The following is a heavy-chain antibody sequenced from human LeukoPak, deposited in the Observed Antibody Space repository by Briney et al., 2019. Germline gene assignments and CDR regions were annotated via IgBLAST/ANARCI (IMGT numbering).Heavy chain of an antibody. CDR3: ARGRRGYSYGRPLDY. J-gene: IGHJ4*02. V-gene: IGHV4-34*01. CDR1: GGSFSGYY. CDR2: INHSGST. Sequence: SETLSLTCAVYGGSFSGYYWSWIRQPPGKGLEWIGEINHSGSTNYNPSHKSRVTISVDTSKNQFSLKLSSVTAADTAVYYCARGRRGYSYGRPLDYWGQGTLVTVSS. D-gene: IGHD5-18*01.